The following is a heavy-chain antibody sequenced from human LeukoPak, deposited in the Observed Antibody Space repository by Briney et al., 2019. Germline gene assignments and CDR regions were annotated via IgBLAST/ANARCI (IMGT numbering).Heavy chain of an antibody. D-gene: IGHD1-1*01. CDR3: ARGGTFVSDY. J-gene: IGHJ4*02. V-gene: IGHV3-7*01. CDR2: IKTDGSEK. Sequence: GGSLRLSCAASGFTFSTFWISWVRQAPGKGLEWVANIKTDGSEKYYVDSMKGRFTVSRDNAKNSLYLQMDSLRAEDTAVYYCARGGTFVSDYWGQGTLVTVSS. CDR1: GFTFSTFW.